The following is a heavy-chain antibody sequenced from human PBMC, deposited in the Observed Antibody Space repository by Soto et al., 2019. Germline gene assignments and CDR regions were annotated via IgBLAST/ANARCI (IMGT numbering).Heavy chain of an antibody. V-gene: IGHV3-23*01. D-gene: IGHD3-10*01. CDR3: AKDRRGSASWFGDLDS. J-gene: IGHJ5*01. CDR1: GFRFSNYA. Sequence: GGSLRLSCAASGFRFSNYAMRWVRQAPGKWLEWVSCINANSCMTYYAYSVRGRFTISRDNSIYTLYLQRTSLRAEDTALYYCAKDRRGSASWFGDLDSLGQGTMVTVSS. CDR2: INANSCMT.